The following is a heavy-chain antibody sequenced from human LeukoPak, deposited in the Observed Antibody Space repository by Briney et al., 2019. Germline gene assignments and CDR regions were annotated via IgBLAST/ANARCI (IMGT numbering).Heavy chain of an antibody. D-gene: IGHD5-24*01. CDR1: GGTFSSYA. V-gene: IGHV1-69*13. CDR2: IIPIFGTA. J-gene: IGHJ4*02. Sequence: ASVKVSCKASGGTFSSYAISWVRQAPGQGLEWMGGIIPIFGTANYAQKFQGRVTITADDSTSTAYMELSSLRSEDTAVYYCARSHVGEMATIGRFDYWGQGTLVTVSS. CDR3: ARSHVGEMATIGRFDY.